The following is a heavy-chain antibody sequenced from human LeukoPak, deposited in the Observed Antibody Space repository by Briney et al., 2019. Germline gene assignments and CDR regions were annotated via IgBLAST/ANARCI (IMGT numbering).Heavy chain of an antibody. CDR3: ASTDYYDSSGYYF. CDR2: ISSSGSTI. J-gene: IGHJ4*02. Sequence: GGSLRLSCAASGFTFSDYYMSWIRQAPGKGLEWVSYISSSGSTIYYADSVKGRFIISRDNAKNSLYLQMNSLRAEDTAVYYCASTDYYDSSGYYFGGQGTLVTVSS. V-gene: IGHV3-11*04. D-gene: IGHD3-22*01. CDR1: GFTFSDYY.